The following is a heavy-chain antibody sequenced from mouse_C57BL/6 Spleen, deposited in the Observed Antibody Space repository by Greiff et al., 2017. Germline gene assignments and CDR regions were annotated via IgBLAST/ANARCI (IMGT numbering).Heavy chain of an antibody. D-gene: IGHD2-2*01. J-gene: IGHJ4*01. Sequence: QVQLQQSGAELVKPGASVKMSCKASGYTFTSYWITWVKQRPGQGLEWIGDIYPGSGSTNYNEKFKSKATLTVDTSSSTAYMRLSSLTSEDSAVYYCARGHGNDMDYWGQGTSVTVSS. CDR1: GYTFTSYW. CDR3: ARGHGNDMDY. CDR2: IYPGSGST. V-gene: IGHV1-55*01.